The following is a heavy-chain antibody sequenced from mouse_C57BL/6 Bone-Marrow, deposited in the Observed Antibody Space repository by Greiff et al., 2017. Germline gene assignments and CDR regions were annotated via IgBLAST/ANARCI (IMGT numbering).Heavy chain of an antibody. Sequence: VKLVESGPGLVQPSQSLSITCTVSGFSLTSYGVHWVRQSPGKGLEWLGVIWRGGSTDYNAAFMSRLSITKDNSKSQVFFKMNRLQADDTAIYYCAKNDDFNGGYFDVWGTGTTVTVSS. CDR2: IWRGGST. CDR3: AKNDDFNGGYFDV. V-gene: IGHV2-5*01. D-gene: IGHD2-4*01. CDR1: GFSLTSYG. J-gene: IGHJ1*03.